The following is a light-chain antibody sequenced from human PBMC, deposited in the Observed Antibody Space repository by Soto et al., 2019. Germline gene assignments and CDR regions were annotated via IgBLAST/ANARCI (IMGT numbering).Light chain of an antibody. CDR2: AAS. J-gene: IGKJ1*01. Sequence: DIVLTQSPGTLSLSPGERATISCRASQSVNNYYLAWYQHKPGQSPRLLIYAASYRARGLPDRFGGSGSGTDFTLTISRLQPEDFAVYYCQQYNSAPWTFGQGTKLEI. CDR3: QQYNSAPWT. V-gene: IGKV3-20*01. CDR1: QSVNNYY.